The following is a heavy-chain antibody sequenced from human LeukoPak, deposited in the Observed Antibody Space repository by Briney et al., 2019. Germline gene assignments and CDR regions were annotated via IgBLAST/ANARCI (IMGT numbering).Heavy chain of an antibody. CDR1: GFTFTSSA. J-gene: IGHJ3*02. D-gene: IGHD5-24*01. CDR2: IVVGSGNT. V-gene: IGHV1-58*02. Sequence: SAKVSCMASGFTFTSSAMQWVRQARGQRLEWIGWIVVGSGNTNYAQKFQERVTITRDMSTSTAYMELSSLRSEDTAVYYCAGRDGYVKGGAFDIWGQGTMVTVSS. CDR3: AGRDGYVKGGAFDI.